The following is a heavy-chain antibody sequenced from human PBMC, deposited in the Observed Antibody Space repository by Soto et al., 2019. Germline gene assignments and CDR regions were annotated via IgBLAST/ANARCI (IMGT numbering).Heavy chain of an antibody. J-gene: IGHJ4*02. CDR2: IYYSGCT. CDR1: GGSISSGDYY. D-gene: IGHD3-22*01. CDR3: ARGGFYYYDSSGYFGY. V-gene: IGHV4-30-4*01. Sequence: PSETLSLTCTVSGGSISSGDYYWSWIRQPPGKGLEWIGYIYYSGCTYYNPSLKSRVTISVDTSKNQFSLKLSSVTAADTAVYYCARGGFYYYDSSGYFGYWGQGTLVTVSS.